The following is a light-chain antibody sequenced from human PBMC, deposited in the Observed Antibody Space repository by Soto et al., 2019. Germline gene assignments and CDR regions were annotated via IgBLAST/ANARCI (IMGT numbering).Light chain of an antibody. CDR2: WAS. CDR1: QSVLYSSNNKNY. V-gene: IGKV4-1*01. CDR3: HQYYSTPQYT. J-gene: IGKJ2*01. Sequence: DIVMTQFPDSLAVSLGERATINCKSSQSVLYSSNNKNYLAWYQQKPGQPPKLLIYWASTRESGVPDRFSGSGSVTDFTLTISSLQAEEGAVYYCHQYYSTPQYTFGQGNKLELK.